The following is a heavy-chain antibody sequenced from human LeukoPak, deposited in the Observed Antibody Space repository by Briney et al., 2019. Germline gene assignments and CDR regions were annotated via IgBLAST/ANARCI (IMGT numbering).Heavy chain of an antibody. CDR2: INSDGSIT. J-gene: IGHJ6*02. V-gene: IGHV3-74*01. D-gene: IGHD5-18*01. Sequence: GGSLRLSCAASGFTFTTYWMHWVRQAPGKGLVWVSHINSDGSITSYADSVKGRFTISRDNAKNTLYLQMNSLGAEDTAVYYCARDAVDTANAVWGQGTTVTVSS. CDR1: GFTFTTYW. CDR3: ARDAVDTANAV.